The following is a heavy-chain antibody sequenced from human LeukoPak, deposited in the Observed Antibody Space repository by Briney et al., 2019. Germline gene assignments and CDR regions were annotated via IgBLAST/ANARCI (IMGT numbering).Heavy chain of an antibody. CDR2: IYYSGST. Sequence: SETLSLTCSVSGGSITSYYWSWIRQPPGKGLEWIGYIYYSGSTNYNPSLKSRVTISVDTSKNQFSLKLSSVTAADTAVYYCARLYGSGSYFVDYWGQGTLVTVSS. J-gene: IGHJ4*02. CDR1: GGSITSYY. D-gene: IGHD3-10*01. V-gene: IGHV4-59*08. CDR3: ARLYGSGSYFVDY.